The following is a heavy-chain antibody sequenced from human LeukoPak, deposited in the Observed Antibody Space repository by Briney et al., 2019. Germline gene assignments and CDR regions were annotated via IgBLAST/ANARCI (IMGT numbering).Heavy chain of an antibody. V-gene: IGHV4-39*01. CDR1: GASITSSTYF. Sequence: PSETLSLTCTVSGASITSSTYFWGWIRQPPGKGLEWVGSISYNGDTYCNPSLKSRVTISVDTSKNQFSLRLSSLTAADTAVYYCARRITGTTSDSFDYWGQGTLVTVSS. J-gene: IGHJ4*02. CDR3: ARRITGTTSDSFDY. D-gene: IGHD1-20*01. CDR2: ISYNGDT.